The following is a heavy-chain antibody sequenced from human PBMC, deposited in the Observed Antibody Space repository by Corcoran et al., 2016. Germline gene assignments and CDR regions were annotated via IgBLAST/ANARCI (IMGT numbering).Heavy chain of an antibody. D-gene: IGHD1-26*01. Sequence: QVQLQESGPGLVKPSETLSLTCTVSGGSISSYYWSWIRQPPGKGLEWIGYIYYSGSTNYNPSLKSRVTISVDTSKNQFSLKLSSVTAADTAVYYCAREGIWEQPGMDVWGQGTTVTVSS. CDR1: GGSISSYY. V-gene: IGHV4-59*01. CDR3: AREGIWEQPGMDV. J-gene: IGHJ6*02. CDR2: IYYSGST.